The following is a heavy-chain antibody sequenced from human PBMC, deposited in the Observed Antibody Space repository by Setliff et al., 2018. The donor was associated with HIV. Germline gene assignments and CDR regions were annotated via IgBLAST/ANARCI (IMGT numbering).Heavy chain of an antibody. J-gene: IGHJ4*02. V-gene: IGHV3-30*02. CDR1: GFIFSHYA. D-gene: IGHD3-22*01. Sequence: PGGSLRLSCAASGFIFSHYAMHWVRQAPGKGLEWVALIAYDGKNDYYADFVKGRFAISRDNSKNTLYLQMNSLRPEDTAVYYCAKEKHSSGYLDYWGQGTLVTVSS. CDR2: IAYDGKND. CDR3: AKEKHSSGYLDY.